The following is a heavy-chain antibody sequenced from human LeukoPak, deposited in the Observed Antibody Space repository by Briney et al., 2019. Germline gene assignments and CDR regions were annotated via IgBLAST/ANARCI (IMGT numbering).Heavy chain of an antibody. V-gene: IGHV4-34*01. CDR3: ARGRGAGGGSYIY. J-gene: IGHJ4*02. CDR2: INHSGST. CDR1: GGSFSGYY. D-gene: IGHD1-26*01. Sequence: PSETLSLTCAVYGGSFSGYYWSWIRQPPGKGLEWIGEINHSGSTNYNPTLKSRVTISVDTSKNQFSLKLSSVTAADTAVYYCARGRGAGGGSYIYWGQGTLVTVSS.